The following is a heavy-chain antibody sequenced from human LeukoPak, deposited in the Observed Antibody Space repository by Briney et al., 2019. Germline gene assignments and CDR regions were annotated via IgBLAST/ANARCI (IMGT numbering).Heavy chain of an antibody. J-gene: IGHJ4*02. D-gene: IGHD4-17*01. V-gene: IGHV3-30*18. CDR3: AKDSLYGDYTTYFDY. CDR2: ISYDGSNK. Sequence: PGGSLRLSCAASGFTFSNYGMHWVRQAPGKGLEWVAVISYDGSNKYYADSVKGRFTISRDNSKNTLYLQMNSLRAEDTAVYYCAKDSLYGDYTTYFDYWGQGTLVTASS. CDR1: GFTFSNYG.